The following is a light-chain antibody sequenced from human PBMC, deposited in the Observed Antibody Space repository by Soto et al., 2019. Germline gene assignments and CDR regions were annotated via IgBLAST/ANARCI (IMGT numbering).Light chain of an antibody. CDR2: GVS. Sequence: EIVMAQSPAARSLSPGERATLSCRASQSVSSKLAWFQQKPGQAPSLLIYGVSTRATGVPVRFSGSGSGTEFTLTVNSLQSEDFAVYYCQQYNNWPHTLGQGTKVDIK. J-gene: IGKJ2*01. CDR3: QQYNNWPHT. CDR1: QSVSSK. V-gene: IGKV3-15*01.